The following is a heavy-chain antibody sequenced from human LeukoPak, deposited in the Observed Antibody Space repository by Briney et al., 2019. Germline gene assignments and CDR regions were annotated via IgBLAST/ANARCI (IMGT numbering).Heavy chain of an antibody. CDR3: ARYSGSYSNSYFDY. CDR2: IYTSDDT. CDR1: GFTVGSND. V-gene: IGHV3-66*01. D-gene: IGHD1-26*01. Sequence: GGTLRLSCAASGFTVGSNDMSWVRQAPGKGLEWVSLIYTSDDTYYEDSVKGRFTMSRDNSKNTLYLQMSSLRAEDTAIYYCARYSGSYSNSYFDYWGQGTLVTVSS. J-gene: IGHJ4*02.